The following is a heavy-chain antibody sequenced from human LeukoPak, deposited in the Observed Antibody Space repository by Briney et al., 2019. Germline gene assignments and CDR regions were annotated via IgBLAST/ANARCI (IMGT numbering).Heavy chain of an antibody. D-gene: IGHD5-18*01. CDR2: IWVDGSNK. Sequence: GGSLRLSCAASGFTFSRYSMQWVRQAPGKGLEWVAVIWVDGSNKYYGDSVKGRFTISRDNSKITLYLQMNSLRAEDTAVYYCAKDTAMVRSHFDYWGQGTLVTVSS. CDR1: GFTFSRYS. V-gene: IGHV3-33*06. J-gene: IGHJ4*02. CDR3: AKDTAMVRSHFDY.